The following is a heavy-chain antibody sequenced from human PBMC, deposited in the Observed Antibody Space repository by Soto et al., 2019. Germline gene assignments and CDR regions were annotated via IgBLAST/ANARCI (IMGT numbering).Heavy chain of an antibody. Sequence: PSETLSLTCTVSGGSISGYYWNWIRQPPGKGLEWIGYIDYSGKTYSNPSLKSRVTISVDTSKNQFSLKVSSVTAADAALYYCARGSVWYWNFDFWGQGALVTVSS. D-gene: IGHD2-8*02. V-gene: IGHV4-59*01. CDR3: ARGSVWYWNFDF. CDR2: IDYSGKT. J-gene: IGHJ4*02. CDR1: GGSISGYY.